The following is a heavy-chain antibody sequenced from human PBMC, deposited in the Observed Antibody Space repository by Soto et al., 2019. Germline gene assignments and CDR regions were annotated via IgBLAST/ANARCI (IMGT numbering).Heavy chain of an antibody. J-gene: IGHJ6*02. CDR2: IYYSGST. D-gene: IGHD5-12*01. CDR1: GGSVSSGSYY. V-gene: IGHV4-61*01. CDR3: ARGGSPALLGMDV. Sequence: KPSETLSLTCTVSGGSVSSGSYYWSWIRQPPGKGLEWIGYIYYSGSTNYNPSLKSRVTISVDTSKNQFSLKLSSVTAADTAVYYCARGGSPALLGMDVWGQGTTVTVSS.